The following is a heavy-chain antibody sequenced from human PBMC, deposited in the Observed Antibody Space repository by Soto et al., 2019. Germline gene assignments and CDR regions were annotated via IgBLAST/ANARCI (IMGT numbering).Heavy chain of an antibody. D-gene: IGHD6-13*01. J-gene: IGHJ5*02. V-gene: IGHV4-34*01. CDR3: ARGPSDLIIWSSSWYRGSGLVVFDP. Sequence: SETLSLTCAVYGGSFSGYYWSWIRQPPGKGLEWIGEINHSGSTNYNPSLKSRVTISVDTSKNQFSLKLSSVTAADTAGYYCARGPSDLIIWSSSWYRGSGLVVFDPWGQGTLVTVSS. CDR2: INHSGST. CDR1: GGSFSGYY.